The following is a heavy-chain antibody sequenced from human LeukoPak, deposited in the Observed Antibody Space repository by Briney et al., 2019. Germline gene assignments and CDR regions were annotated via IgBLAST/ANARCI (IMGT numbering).Heavy chain of an antibody. V-gene: IGHV3-23*01. Sequence: GGSLRLSCAASGFTFSSYAMSWVRQAPGKGLEWVSAISGSGGSTYYADSVKGRFTISRDNSKNTLYLQMNSLGAEDTAVYYCAKGGVLRYFDWLLYEIFFDYWGQGTLVTVSS. J-gene: IGHJ4*02. CDR2: ISGSGGST. CDR3: AKGGVLRYFDWLLYEIFFDY. CDR1: GFTFSSYA. D-gene: IGHD3-9*01.